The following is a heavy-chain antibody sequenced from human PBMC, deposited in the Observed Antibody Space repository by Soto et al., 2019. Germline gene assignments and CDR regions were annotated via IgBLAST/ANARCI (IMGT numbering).Heavy chain of an antibody. CDR3: ARSGKSGGYSVGMDV. CDR2: IWYDGSNK. D-gene: IGHD3-10*01. V-gene: IGHV3-33*01. Sequence: QVQLVESGGGVVQPGRSLRLSCAASGFTFSSYGMHWVRQAPGKGLEWVAVIWYDGSNKYYADSVKGRFTISRDNSKNTLYLQMNSLRAEDTAVYYCARSGKSGGYSVGMDVWGQGTTVTVSS. CDR1: GFTFSSYG. J-gene: IGHJ6*02.